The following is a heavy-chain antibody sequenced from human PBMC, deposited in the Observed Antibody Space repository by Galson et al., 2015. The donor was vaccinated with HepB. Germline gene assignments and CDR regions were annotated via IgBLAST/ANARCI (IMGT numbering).Heavy chain of an antibody. CDR2: FDPEDGET. Sequence: SVKVSCKVSGYTLTDLYMHWVRQAPGKGLEWMGRFDPEDGETIYAQKFQGRVTMTEDTSTDTAYMELSSLRSEDTAVYYCATGDGLYYDSSGYYAPQGYWGQGTLVTVSS. CDR3: ATGDGLYYDSSGYYAPQGY. CDR1: GYTLTDLY. J-gene: IGHJ4*02. V-gene: IGHV1-24*01. D-gene: IGHD3-22*01.